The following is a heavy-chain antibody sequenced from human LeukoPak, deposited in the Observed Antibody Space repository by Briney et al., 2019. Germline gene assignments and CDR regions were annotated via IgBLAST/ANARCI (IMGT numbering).Heavy chain of an antibody. Sequence: PGGSLRLSCAASGFTFSSYGMHWVRQAPGKGLEWVAVIWYDGSNKYYADSVKGRFTISRDNSKNTLYLQMNSLRAEDTAVYYCARDSRYSYGIDYWGQGTLVTVSS. V-gene: IGHV3-33*08. D-gene: IGHD5-18*01. CDR2: IWYDGSNK. J-gene: IGHJ4*02. CDR3: ARDSRYSYGIDY. CDR1: GFTFSSYG.